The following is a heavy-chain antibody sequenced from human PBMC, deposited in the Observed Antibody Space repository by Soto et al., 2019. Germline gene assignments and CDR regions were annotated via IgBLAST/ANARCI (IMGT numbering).Heavy chain of an antibody. CDR3: VRDFR. CDR2: INGDGTST. V-gene: IGHV3-74*01. J-gene: IGHJ1*01. Sequence: EVQLVESGGGLVQPGGSLRLSCAASGFTFTNLWIYWVRQTPEKGLVWVAGINGDGTSTAYADSVKGRFTISRDNAKSTLYLPMNSLTIEDTALYYCVRDFRWGQGTLVTVSS. CDR1: GFTFTNLW.